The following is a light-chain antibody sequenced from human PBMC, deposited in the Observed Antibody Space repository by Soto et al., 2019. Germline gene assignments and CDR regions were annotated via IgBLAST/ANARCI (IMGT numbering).Light chain of an antibody. CDR3: SSYTSSSTLDV. CDR2: EVS. J-gene: IGLJ1*01. Sequence: QSVLTQPASVSGSPGQSITICCTGTSXDVGGYNYVSWYQQHPGKAPKLMIYEVSNRPSGVSNRFSGSKSGNTASLTISGLQAEDEADYYCSSYTSSSTLDVFGTGTKVTVL. V-gene: IGLV2-14*01. CDR1: SXDVGGYNY.